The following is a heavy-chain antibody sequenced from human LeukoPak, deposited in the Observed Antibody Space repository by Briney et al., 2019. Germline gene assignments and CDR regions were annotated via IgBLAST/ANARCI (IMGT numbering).Heavy chain of an antibody. CDR3: ARDGDIVVVPAAIGGIDY. J-gene: IGHJ4*02. CDR2: IWYDGSNK. V-gene: IGHV3-33*08. Sequence: GGSLRLSCAASGFTFSSYGMHWGRQAPGKGPEWVAVIWYDGSNKYYADSVKGRFTISRDNSKNTLYLQMNSLRAEDTAVYYCARDGDIVVVPAAIGGIDYWGQGTLVTVSS. CDR1: GFTFSSYG. D-gene: IGHD2-2*01.